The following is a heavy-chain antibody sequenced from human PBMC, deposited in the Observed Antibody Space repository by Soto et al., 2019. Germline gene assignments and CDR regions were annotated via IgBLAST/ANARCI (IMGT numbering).Heavy chain of an antibody. Sequence: GGSLRLSCAASGFPFSTTDMSWVRQSPGKGLEWVSTIGGSGETTYYADSVKGRFTISRDNSKNTLYLQMNSLRADDTALYYCAKNSGWFNTWGQGALVTVSS. CDR2: IGGSGETT. V-gene: IGHV3-23*01. CDR3: AKNSGWFNT. CDR1: GFPFSTTD. J-gene: IGHJ5*02. D-gene: IGHD3-10*01.